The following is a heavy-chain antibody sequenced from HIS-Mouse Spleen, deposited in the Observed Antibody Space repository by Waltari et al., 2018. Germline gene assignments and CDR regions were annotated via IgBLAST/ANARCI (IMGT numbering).Heavy chain of an antibody. Sequence: QLQLQESGPGLVKPSETLSLTCTVSGGSISSSSYYWGWIRQPPGKGLGWIGSIYYSGGPAYNPSVTSRVTISVDTSKNQFSLKLSSVTAADTAVYYCAREIPYSSSWYDWYFDLWGRGTLVTVSS. CDR3: AREIPYSSSWYDWYFDL. CDR1: GGSISSSSYY. J-gene: IGHJ2*01. V-gene: IGHV4-39*07. D-gene: IGHD6-13*01. CDR2: IYYSGGP.